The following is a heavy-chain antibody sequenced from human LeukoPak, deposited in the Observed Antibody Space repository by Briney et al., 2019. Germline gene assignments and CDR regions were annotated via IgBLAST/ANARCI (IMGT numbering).Heavy chain of an antibody. J-gene: IGHJ4*02. D-gene: IGHD6-13*01. CDR3: ARQIASAGTAGFDF. CDR2: IYSTGST. CDR1: GGSISSYY. Sequence: SETLSLTCTVSGGSISSYYWSWIRQPAGKGLEWIGRIYSTGSTNYNPSLKSRVTMSVDTPKNQFSLRLRSVTAADTAVYYCARQIASAGTAGFDFWGQGALVTVSS. V-gene: IGHV4-4*07.